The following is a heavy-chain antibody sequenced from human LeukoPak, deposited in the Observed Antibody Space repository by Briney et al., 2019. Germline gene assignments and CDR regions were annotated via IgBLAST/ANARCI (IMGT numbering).Heavy chain of an antibody. CDR2: IIPIFGTA. Sequence: SVKVSCKXSGGTFSSYAISWARQAPRQGLEWMGGIIPIFGTANHAQKFQGRVTITTDESTSTAYMELSSLRSEDTAVYYCAREIVAVAATGEFDYWGQGTLVTVSS. CDR3: AREIVAVAATGEFDY. V-gene: IGHV1-69*05. CDR1: GGTFSSYA. J-gene: IGHJ4*02. D-gene: IGHD6-19*01.